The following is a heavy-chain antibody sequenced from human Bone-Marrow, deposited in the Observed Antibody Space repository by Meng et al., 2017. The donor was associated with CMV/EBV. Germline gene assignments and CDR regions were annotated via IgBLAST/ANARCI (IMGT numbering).Heavy chain of an antibody. D-gene: IGHD6-19*01. CDR2: IYPGDSDT. V-gene: IGHV5-51*01. Sequence: YSFTSYWIGWVRQMPGKGLEWMGIIYPGDSDTRYSPYFQGQVTISADKSISTAYLQWSSLKASDTAMYYCARHGGQEYSSGWYWFDPWGQGTLVTVSS. J-gene: IGHJ5*02. CDR3: ARHGGQEYSSGWYWFDP. CDR1: YSFTSYW.